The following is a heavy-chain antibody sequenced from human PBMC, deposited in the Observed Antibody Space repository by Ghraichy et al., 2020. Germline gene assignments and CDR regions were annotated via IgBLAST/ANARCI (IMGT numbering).Heavy chain of an antibody. CDR1: GFTFSGYS. D-gene: IGHD2-21*01. J-gene: IGHJ6*02. Sequence: GGSLRLSCAASGFTFSGYSMNWVRQAPGKGLEWVAYITSNSKFISYADSVKGRFTISRDNAQNTLDLQMKSLRDEDTAVYYCARGSKVVRFYYYDGMDVWGQGTTVTVSS. V-gene: IGHV3-48*02. CDR2: ITSNSKFI. CDR3: ARGSKVVRFYYYDGMDV.